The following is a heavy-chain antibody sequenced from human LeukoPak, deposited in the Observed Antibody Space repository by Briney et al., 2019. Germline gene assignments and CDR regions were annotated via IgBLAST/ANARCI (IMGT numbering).Heavy chain of an antibody. CDR2: IYYSGST. J-gene: IGHJ4*02. V-gene: IGHV4-59*12. CDR1: GGSISSYY. D-gene: IGHD3-22*01. Sequence: PSETLSLTCTVPGGSISSYYWSWFRQPPGKGLEWIGYIYYSGSTNYNPSLKSRVTISVDTSKNQFSLKLSSVTAADTAVYYCARGGNYYDSSPLDYWGQGTLVTVSS. CDR3: ARGGNYYDSSPLDY.